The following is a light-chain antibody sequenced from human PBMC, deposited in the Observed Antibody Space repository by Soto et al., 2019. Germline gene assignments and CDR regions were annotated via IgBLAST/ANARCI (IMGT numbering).Light chain of an antibody. V-gene: IGKV1-27*01. CDR1: QGIGNY. Sequence: DIQMTQSPSSLSASVGDRVTITCRASQGIGNYLAWYQQKPGKVPKLLIYAASTLQLGVPSRFSGSGSGTDFTLTISSLQPEDAATYYCQKYNSAPWTFGQGTKVEFK. CDR2: AAS. CDR3: QKYNSAPWT. J-gene: IGKJ1*01.